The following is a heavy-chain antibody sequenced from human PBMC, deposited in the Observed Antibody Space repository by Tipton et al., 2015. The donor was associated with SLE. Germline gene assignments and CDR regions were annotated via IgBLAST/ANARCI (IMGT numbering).Heavy chain of an antibody. D-gene: IGHD5-24*01. CDR1: GGSISSYY. CDR2: IYTSGST. J-gene: IGHJ5*02. CDR3: ARARVVEMATVHWFDP. Sequence: TLSLTCTVSGGSISSYYWSWIRQPAGKGLEWIGRIYTSGSTYYNPSLKSRVTISVDTSKNQFSLKLSSVTAAATAVYYCARARVVEMATVHWFDPWGQGTLVTVSS. V-gene: IGHV4-4*07.